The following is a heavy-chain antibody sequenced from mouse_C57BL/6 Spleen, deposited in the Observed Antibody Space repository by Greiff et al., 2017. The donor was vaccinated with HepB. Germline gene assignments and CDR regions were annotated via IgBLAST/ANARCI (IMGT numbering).Heavy chain of an antibody. CDR1: GFTFTDYY. CDR2: IRNKANGYTT. Sequence: EVKLVESGGGLVQPGGSLSLSCAASGFTFTDYYMSWVRQPPGKALEWLGFIRNKANGYTTEDSASVKGRFTISRDNSQSFLYLHMNALRAEDRATYYCARYMGGAMVYGGQGTSVTVSS. V-gene: IGHV7-3*01. CDR3: ARYMGGAMVY. J-gene: IGHJ4*01.